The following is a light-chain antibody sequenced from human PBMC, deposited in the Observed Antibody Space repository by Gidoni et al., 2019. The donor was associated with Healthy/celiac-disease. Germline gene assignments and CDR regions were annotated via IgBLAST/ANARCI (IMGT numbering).Light chain of an antibody. V-gene: IGKV1-39*01. Sequence: DIQMPQSPSSLSASVGDRVTITCRASQSISSYLNWYQQKPGKAPKRLIYAASSLQSGVPSRFSGSGSGTDFTLTISSLQPEDFATYYCQQSYSTLLTFGGGTRVEIK. CDR1: QSISSY. CDR2: AAS. CDR3: QQSYSTLLT. J-gene: IGKJ4*01.